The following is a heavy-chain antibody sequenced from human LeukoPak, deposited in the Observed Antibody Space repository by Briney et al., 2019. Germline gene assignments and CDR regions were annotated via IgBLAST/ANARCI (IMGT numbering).Heavy chain of an antibody. J-gene: IGHJ5*02. CDR3: ARHPYQLLWLSWLDP. CDR2: IYYRGST. Sequence: PGGSLRLSCAASGFTFSSYSMSWVRQPPGKGLEWIGSIYYRGSTYYNPSLKSRVTISVDTSKNQFSLKLSSVTAADTAVYYCARHPYQLLWLSWLDPWGQGTLVTVSS. D-gene: IGHD2-2*01. V-gene: IGHV4-39*01. CDR1: GFTFSSYS.